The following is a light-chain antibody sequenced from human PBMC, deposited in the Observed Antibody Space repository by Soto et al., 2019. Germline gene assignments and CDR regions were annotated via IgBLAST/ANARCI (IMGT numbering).Light chain of an antibody. CDR1: QSVRSY. CDR2: GAS. J-gene: IGKJ2*01. V-gene: IGKV3-20*01. Sequence: EIVLTQSPATLSLSPGERATLSCRASQSVRSYLVWYQQKPGQAPRLLIYGASYRATGIPTRFSGSGSGTDFTLTISRLEPEDFAVYYCQQYGSSYTFGQGTKLEIK. CDR3: QQYGSSYT.